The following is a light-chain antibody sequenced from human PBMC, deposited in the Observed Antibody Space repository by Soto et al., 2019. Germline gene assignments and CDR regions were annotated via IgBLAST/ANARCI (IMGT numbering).Light chain of an antibody. J-gene: IGKJ1*01. CDR2: AAS. Sequence: DIQMTQSPSSLSASGGDRVTITCRASQSISSYLNWYQQKPGKAPKLLIYAASSLQSGVPSRFSGSGSGTDFTLTISSLQAEDVAVYYCQQYYSTPRTFGQGTKVDIK. V-gene: IGKV1-39*01. CDR1: QSISSY. CDR3: QQYYSTPRT.